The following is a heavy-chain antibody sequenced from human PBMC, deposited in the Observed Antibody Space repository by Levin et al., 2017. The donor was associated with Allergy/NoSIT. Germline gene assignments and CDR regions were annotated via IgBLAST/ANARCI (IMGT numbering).Heavy chain of an antibody. CDR2: ISYDGSNK. J-gene: IGHJ4*02. V-gene: IGHV3-30*18. CDR1: GFTFSSYG. CDR3: AKNLGGSSWAQPFDF. D-gene: IGHD6-13*01. Sequence: GESLKISCAASGFTFSSYGMHWVRQTPGKGLEWVAVISYDGSNKYYADSVKGRFTISRDNSENTLYLQMNSLRAEDTALYYCAKNLGGSSWAQPFDFWGQGTLVTVSS.